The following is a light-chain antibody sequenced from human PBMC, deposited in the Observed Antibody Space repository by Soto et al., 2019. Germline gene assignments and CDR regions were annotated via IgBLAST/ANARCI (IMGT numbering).Light chain of an antibody. CDR3: QQAHSAPRT. CDR2: GAS. Sequence: DIHMTQSTSSLSASVGDGVTITCRASESVSIFLNSYQPKPGKAPHLLIIGASTFNEGVPSRFSGGGSGIEVTLTSSSVQPEEFSIYYCQQAHSAPRTFGQGTNRDIK. CDR1: ESVSIF. J-gene: IGKJ2*01. V-gene: IGKV1-39*01.